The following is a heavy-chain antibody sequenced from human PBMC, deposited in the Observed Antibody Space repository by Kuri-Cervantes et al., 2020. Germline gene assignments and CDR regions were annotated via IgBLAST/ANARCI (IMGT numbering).Heavy chain of an antibody. CDR3: ARAWELRGAFDI. J-gene: IGHJ3*02. V-gene: IGHV3-48*04. D-gene: IGHD1-26*01. CDR2: IGSGSSGSI. Sequence: GESLKISCAASGFTFSTYSMNWVRQAPGEGLEWVSYIGSGSSGSIHYAESVKGRFTISRDNAKNSLYLQMNSLRAEDTAVYYCARAWELRGAFDIWGQGTMVTVSS. CDR1: GFTFSTYS.